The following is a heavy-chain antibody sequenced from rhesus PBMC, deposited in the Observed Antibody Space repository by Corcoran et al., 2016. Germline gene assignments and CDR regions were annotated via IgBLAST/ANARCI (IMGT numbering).Heavy chain of an antibody. D-gene: IGHD3-3*01. CDR1: GGSISGYY. CDR2: IDGNIACA. J-gene: IGHJ4*01. V-gene: IGHV4-81*01. Sequence: QLQLQESGPGLVKPSETLSLTCAVSGGSISGYYWSWIRQPPGKGLEWILNIDGNIACANYNPSLKSLVTISKDTSKNQCSLKLGSVTAADTAVYYCARDVGLVTLDYWGQGVLVTVSS. CDR3: ARDVGLVTLDY.